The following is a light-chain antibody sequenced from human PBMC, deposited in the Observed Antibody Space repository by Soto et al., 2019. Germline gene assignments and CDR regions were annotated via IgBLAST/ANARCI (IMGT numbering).Light chain of an antibody. CDR3: SSYTSSSTDV. CDR2: DVS. CDR1: SSDVGGYNY. J-gene: IGLJ1*01. V-gene: IGLV2-14*01. Sequence: QAVVTQPASVSGSPGQSITISCTGTSSDVGGYNYVSWYQQHPGKAPKLMIYDVSNRPSGVSNRFSGSKSGNTASLTISGLQAEDEADYYCSSYTSSSTDVFGTRTKLTVL.